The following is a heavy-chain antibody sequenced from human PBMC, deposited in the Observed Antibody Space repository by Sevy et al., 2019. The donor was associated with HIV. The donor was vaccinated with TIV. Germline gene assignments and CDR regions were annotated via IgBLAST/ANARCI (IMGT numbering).Heavy chain of an antibody. Sequence: GGSLRLSCTASGFTFGDYAMSWFRQAPGKGLEWVGFIRSKAYGGTTEYAASVKGRFTISRDDSKVIAYLQMNRLKTEDTTVYYCTREGGSITMVRGEDCMDVWGQGTTVTVSS. V-gene: IGHV3-49*03. CDR3: TREGGSITMVRGEDCMDV. J-gene: IGHJ6*02. D-gene: IGHD3-10*01. CDR2: IRSKAYGGTT. CDR1: GFTFGDYA.